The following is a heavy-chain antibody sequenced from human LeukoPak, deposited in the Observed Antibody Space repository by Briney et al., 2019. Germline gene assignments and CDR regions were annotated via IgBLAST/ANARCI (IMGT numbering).Heavy chain of an antibody. V-gene: IGHV3-30*18. CDR2: ISYDGSNK. J-gene: IGHJ1*01. D-gene: IGHD1-26*01. CDR3: AKDYGVGATDSEYFQH. Sequence: GGSLRLSCAASGFTFSSYGMHWVRQAPGKGLEWVAVISYDGSNKYYADSVKGRFTISRDNSKNTLYLQMNSLRAEGTAVYYCAKDYGVGATDSEYFQHWGQGTLVTVSS. CDR1: GFTFSSYG.